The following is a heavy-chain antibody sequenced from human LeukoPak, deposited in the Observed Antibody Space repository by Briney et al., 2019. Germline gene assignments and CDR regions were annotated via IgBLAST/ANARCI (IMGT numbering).Heavy chain of an antibody. CDR2: ISYDGSNN. CDR3: ARDKTTVVTPLPDY. D-gene: IGHD4-23*01. CDR1: GFTSSSYA. Sequence: PGGSLRLSCAASGFTSSSYAMHWVRQAPGKGLEWVAVISYDGSNNYYADSVKGRFTISRDNSKNTLYLQMNSLRAEDTAGYYCARDKTTVVTPLPDYWGQGTLVTVSS. V-gene: IGHV3-30*01. J-gene: IGHJ4*02.